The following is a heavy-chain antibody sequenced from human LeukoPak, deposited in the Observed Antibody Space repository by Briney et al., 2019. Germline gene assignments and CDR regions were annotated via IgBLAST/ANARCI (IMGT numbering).Heavy chain of an antibody. CDR1: GFTFSSYW. CDR2: IKEDGSEK. Sequence: PGGSLRLSCAASGFTFSSYWMSWVRQAPGKGLESVASIKEDGSEKYYVDSVKGRFTISRDNAKNSLYLQMNSLRAEDTAVYYCATGRSGYGYWGQGTLVTVSS. J-gene: IGHJ4*02. CDR3: ATGRSGYGY. V-gene: IGHV3-7*01. D-gene: IGHD5-12*01.